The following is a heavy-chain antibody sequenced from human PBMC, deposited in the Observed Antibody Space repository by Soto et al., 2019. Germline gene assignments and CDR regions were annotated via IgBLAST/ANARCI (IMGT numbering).Heavy chain of an antibody. CDR3: ARKIGYSYYYGMDV. V-gene: IGHV1-8*01. CDR1: GYTFTSYD. Sequence: ASVKVSCKASGYTFTSYDINWVRQATGQGLEWMGWMNPNTGNTVYAQKFQGRVTMTRNTSISTAYMELSSLRSEDTAVYYCARKIGYSYYYGMDVWGQGTTVTVSS. J-gene: IGHJ6*02. D-gene: IGHD5-18*01. CDR2: MNPNTGNT.